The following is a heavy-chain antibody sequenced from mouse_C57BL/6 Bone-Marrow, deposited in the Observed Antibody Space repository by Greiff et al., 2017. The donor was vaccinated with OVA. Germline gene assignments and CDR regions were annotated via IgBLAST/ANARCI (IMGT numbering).Heavy chain of an antibody. CDR1: GYTFTSYW. J-gene: IGHJ3*01. D-gene: IGHD2-3*01. CDR2: IDPSDSYT. CDR3: ARWLLRPY. Sequence: LQQPGAELVRPGTSVKLSCKASGYTFTSYWMHWVKQRPGQGLEWIGVIDPSDSYTNYNQKFKGKATLTVDTSSSTAYMQLSSLTSEDSAVYYCARWLLRPYWGQGTLVTVSA. V-gene: IGHV1-59*01.